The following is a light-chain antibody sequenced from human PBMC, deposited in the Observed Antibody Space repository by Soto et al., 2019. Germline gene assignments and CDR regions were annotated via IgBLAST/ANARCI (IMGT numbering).Light chain of an antibody. V-gene: IGKV3-20*01. CDR1: QSVPSGY. Sequence: EIVLTQSPGTLSLSPGERATLSCRASQSVPSGYLAWYQQKPGQAPRLLIYASSSRASGIPDRFSGSGSGTDFTLTISRLEPEDFVVYYCQQFGRAPWTFGQGTKVETK. J-gene: IGKJ1*01. CDR3: QQFGRAPWT. CDR2: ASS.